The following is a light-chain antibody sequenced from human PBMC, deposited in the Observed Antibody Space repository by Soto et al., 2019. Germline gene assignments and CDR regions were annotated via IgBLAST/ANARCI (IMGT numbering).Light chain of an antibody. V-gene: IGKV3-15*01. CDR2: GAS. CDR3: QQRSNWPIT. Sequence: SPGERVTLSCRASQSVDISLAWYQQKPGQAPRLLIYGASTRATDMPGTFSGRGSGTEFTLTISSLRPEDFAVYYCQQRSNWPITFGQGTRLEIK. J-gene: IGKJ5*01. CDR1: QSVDIS.